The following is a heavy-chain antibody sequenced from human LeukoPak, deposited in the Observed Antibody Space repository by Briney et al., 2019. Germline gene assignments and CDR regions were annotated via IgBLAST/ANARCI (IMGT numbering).Heavy chain of an antibody. Sequence: KTSETLSLTCTVSGGSISSSSYYWGWIRQPPGKGLEWIGSIYHSGSTYYNPSLKSRVTISVDTSKNQFSLKLSSVTAADTAVYYCARADYSSTWSHDYYYMDVWGKGTTVTVSS. CDR3: ARADYSSTWSHDYYYMDV. CDR1: GGSISSSSYY. D-gene: IGHD6-13*01. CDR2: IYHSGST. V-gene: IGHV4-39*07. J-gene: IGHJ6*03.